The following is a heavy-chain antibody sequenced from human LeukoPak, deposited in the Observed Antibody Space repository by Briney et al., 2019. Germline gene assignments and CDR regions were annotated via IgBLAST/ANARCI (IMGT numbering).Heavy chain of an antibody. CDR1: GGSISSYY. D-gene: IGHD2-8*01. CDR3: ARGMRAGYFDY. J-gene: IGHJ4*02. CDR2: IYHSGST. Sequence: PSETLSLTCTVSGGSISSYYWGWIRQPPGKGLEWIGSIYHSGSTYYNPSLKSRVTISVDTSKNQFSLKLSSVTAADTAVYYCARGMRAGYFDYWGQGTLVTVSS. V-gene: IGHV4-38-2*02.